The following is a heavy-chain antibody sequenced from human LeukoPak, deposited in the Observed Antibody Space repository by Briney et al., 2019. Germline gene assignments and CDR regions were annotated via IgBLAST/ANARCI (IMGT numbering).Heavy chain of an antibody. V-gene: IGHV3-7*03. Sequence: GGFLRLSCVASGFTYSSYWMSWVRQAPGKGLEWVANIKQDGSEKNYVDSVKGRFTISRDNAKNSLYLQMNSLRAEDTAVYYCTRDYRGTFDYWGQGTLVTVSS. D-gene: IGHD1-26*01. CDR3: TRDYRGTFDY. CDR2: IKQDGSEK. J-gene: IGHJ4*02. CDR1: GFTYSSYW.